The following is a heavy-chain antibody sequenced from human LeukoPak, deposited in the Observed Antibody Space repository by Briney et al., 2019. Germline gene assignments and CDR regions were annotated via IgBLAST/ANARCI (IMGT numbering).Heavy chain of an antibody. CDR2: IYYSGST. CDR3: ARRGDGYKAPFDY. D-gene: IGHD5-24*01. V-gene: IGHV4-59*08. Sequence: SETLSLTCTVSGGSISSYYWSWIRQPPGKGLEWIGYIYYSGSTNYNPSLKSRVTISVDTSKNQFSLKLTSVTAADTAIYYCARRGDGYKAPFDYWGQGTLVTVSS. J-gene: IGHJ4*02. CDR1: GGSISSYY.